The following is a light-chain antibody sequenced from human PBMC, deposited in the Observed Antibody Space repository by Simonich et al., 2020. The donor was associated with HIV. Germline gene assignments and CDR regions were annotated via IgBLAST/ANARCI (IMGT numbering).Light chain of an antibody. Sequence: DVVMTQSPLSLSVTPGQPASISCKSSQSLLHSGGKTYLHWYLQKPGQSPQLLIYLGSNRASGVPDRFSGSGSGTDFTLKISRVEAEDVGVYYCMQARQTPFTFGPGTKVDIK. CDR3: MQARQTPFT. CDR1: QSLLHSGGKTY. V-gene: IGKV2-28*01. J-gene: IGKJ3*01. CDR2: LGS.